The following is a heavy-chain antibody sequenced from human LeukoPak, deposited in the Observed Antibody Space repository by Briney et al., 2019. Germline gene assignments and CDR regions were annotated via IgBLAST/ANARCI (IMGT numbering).Heavy chain of an antibody. CDR3: AGWVWEIDY. D-gene: IGHD3-16*01. V-gene: IGHV4-34*01. CDR1: GGSFSGYY. CDR2: INHSGST. Sequence: SETLSLTCAVYGGSFSGYYWSWIRQPPGKGLEWIGEINHSGSTNYNPSLKSRVTISVGTSKNLISLTLSAVTAADSAVYCCAGWVWEIDYWGQGTLVTVSS. J-gene: IGHJ4*02.